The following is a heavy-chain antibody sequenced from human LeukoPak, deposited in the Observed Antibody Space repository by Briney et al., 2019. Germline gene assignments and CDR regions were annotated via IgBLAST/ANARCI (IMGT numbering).Heavy chain of an antibody. Sequence: PSETLSLTCGVSGASISSGGYSWSWIRQPPGKGLECIGFIYHTGSAYYNPSLKSRVTISVDTSKNQFSLKLSSVTAAVTAVYYCARVPYYDILTGTNYGMDVWGQGTTVTVSS. CDR2: IYHTGSA. CDR3: ARVPYYDILTGTNYGMDV. J-gene: IGHJ6*02. CDR1: GASISSGGYS. V-gene: IGHV4-30-2*01. D-gene: IGHD3-9*01.